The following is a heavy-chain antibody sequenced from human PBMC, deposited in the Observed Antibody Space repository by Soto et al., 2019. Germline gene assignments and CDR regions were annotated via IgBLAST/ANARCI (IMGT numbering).Heavy chain of an antibody. Sequence: QVQLVESGGGVVYPGRSLRLSCTASGFSFSSYGVHWVRQAPGKGLEWVAVISYHGVNKYYADSVNGRFTISRDNSKNMVFLQMTSLTVEDTAVYYCGKYSDYGDHRDWFDPWGQGTLVTVSS. D-gene: IGHD4-17*01. V-gene: IGHV3-30*18. CDR3: GKYSDYGDHRDWFDP. CDR2: ISYHGVNK. CDR1: GFSFSSYG. J-gene: IGHJ5*02.